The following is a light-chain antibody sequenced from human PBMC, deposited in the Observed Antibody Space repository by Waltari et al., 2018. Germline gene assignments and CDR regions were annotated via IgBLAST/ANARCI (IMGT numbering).Light chain of an antibody. CDR1: QSLSYRYNNRNY. Sequence: DIVMSQSPDSLAVSLGERATIQCRSSQSLSYRYNNRNYLAWYQQRPGQTPKLRIYWAAPRESGVPDRFSGSGSGTDFTLTISSLQAEDVAIYYCHQYYTTPFTFGPGTTVDIK. J-gene: IGKJ3*01. V-gene: IGKV4-1*01. CDR3: HQYYTTPFT. CDR2: WAA.